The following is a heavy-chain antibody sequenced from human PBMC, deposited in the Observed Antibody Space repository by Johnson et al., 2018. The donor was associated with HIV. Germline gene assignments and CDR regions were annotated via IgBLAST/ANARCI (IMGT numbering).Heavy chain of an antibody. CDR3: AREGDAFDI. V-gene: IGHV3-20*04. J-gene: IGHJ3*02. CDR1: GLTFNNYP. Sequence: VQLVESGGGVVQPGGSLRLSCLVSGLTFNNYPIHWVRQAPGKGLEWVSGISWNGGSTGYADSVKGRFPVSRDNAKTSLCLLISRLRAEDTALFYCAREGDAFDIWGQGTMVTVSS. CDR2: ISWNGGST.